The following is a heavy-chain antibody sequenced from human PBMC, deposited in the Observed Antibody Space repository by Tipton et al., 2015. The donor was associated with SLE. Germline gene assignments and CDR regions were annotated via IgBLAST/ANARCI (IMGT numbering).Heavy chain of an antibody. D-gene: IGHD1-1*01. CDR3: AKGTTDIDW. Sequence: RSLRLSCAASGFTFSSYAMHWVRQAPGKGLEWVAVISYDGSNKYYADSVKGRFTISRDNSNNMLYLQMNSLRDEDTAFYYCAKGTTDIDWWGQGTLVTVSS. CDR2: ISYDGSNK. J-gene: IGHJ4*02. V-gene: IGHV3-30-3*01. CDR1: GFTFSSYA.